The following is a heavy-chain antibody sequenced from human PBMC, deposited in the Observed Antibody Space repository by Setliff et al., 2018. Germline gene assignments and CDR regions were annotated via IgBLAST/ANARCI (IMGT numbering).Heavy chain of an antibody. CDR2: IHSSGTT. J-gene: IGHJ4*02. CDR1: GASISSGIYY. CDR3: TRAYSGSHDY. V-gene: IGHV4-61*09. Sequence: PSETLSLTCGVFGASISSGIYYWSWIRQPAGKGLEWIGHIHSSGTTNYNPALKRRVTMSVDKARNQFSLRLTSVTDADTAIYYCTRAYSGSHDYWGQGTLVTVSS. D-gene: IGHD1-26*01.